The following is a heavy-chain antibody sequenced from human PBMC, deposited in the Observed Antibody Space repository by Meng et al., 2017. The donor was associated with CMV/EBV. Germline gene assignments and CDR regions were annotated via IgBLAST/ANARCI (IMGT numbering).Heavy chain of an antibody. Sequence: VGCGGGLGQPGGSLRLSWTLSSVTVISNYMSWARQTAGKGLECVSLIYSDGGTHYADSVKGKFTISSDNSKITVYLQMNSLRAEDTAVYYCARSGAYGYGRLRWFDPWGQGTRVTVSS. V-gene: IGHV3-66*01. D-gene: IGHD5-18*01. CDR1: SVTVISNY. J-gene: IGHJ5*02. CDR2: IYSDGGT. CDR3: ARSGAYGYGRLRWFDP.